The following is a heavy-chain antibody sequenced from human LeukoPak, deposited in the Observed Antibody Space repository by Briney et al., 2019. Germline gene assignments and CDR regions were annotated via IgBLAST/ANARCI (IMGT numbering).Heavy chain of an antibody. CDR2: ISSSSSYI. CDR1: GFTFSSYS. Sequence: TGGSLRLSCAASGFTFSSYSMNWVRQAPGKGLEWVSSISSSSSYIYYADSVEGRFTISRDNAKNSLYLQMSSLRAEDTAVYYCARALVRDIVVVPAAIRANYYYYGMDVWGQGTTVTVSS. J-gene: IGHJ6*02. CDR3: ARALVRDIVVVPAAIRANYYYYGMDV. V-gene: IGHV3-21*01. D-gene: IGHD2-2*02.